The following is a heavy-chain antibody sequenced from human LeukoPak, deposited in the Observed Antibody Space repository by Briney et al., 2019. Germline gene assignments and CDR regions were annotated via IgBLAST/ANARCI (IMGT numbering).Heavy chain of an antibody. V-gene: IGHV3-30*02. J-gene: IGHJ4*02. CDR2: IRYDGSNK. CDR1: GFTLSSYG. Sequence: GGSLRLSCAASGFTLSSYGMHWVRQAPGKGLEWVAFIRYDGSNKYFADSVKGRFTISRDNSKNTLYLQMNSLRAEDTAVYYCAGALNHYDSSGYYYGALDYWGQGTLVTVSS. CDR3: AGALNHYDSSGYYYGALDY. D-gene: IGHD3-22*01.